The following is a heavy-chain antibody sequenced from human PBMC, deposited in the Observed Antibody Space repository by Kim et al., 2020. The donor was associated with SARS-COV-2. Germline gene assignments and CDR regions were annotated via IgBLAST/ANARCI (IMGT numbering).Heavy chain of an antibody. CDR3: AREGGSWTVFDY. Sequence: EYAVSVKSRITIHPDTSKNQYSLQLNSVTPEDTAVYYCAREGGSWTVFDYWGQGTLVTVSS. D-gene: IGHD6-13*01. V-gene: IGHV6-1*01. J-gene: IGHJ4*02.